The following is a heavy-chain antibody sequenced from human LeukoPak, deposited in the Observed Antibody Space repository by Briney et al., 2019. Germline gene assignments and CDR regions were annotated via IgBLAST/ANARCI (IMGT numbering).Heavy chain of an antibody. CDR3: ARETPRGALLSNAFDI. V-gene: IGHV4-59*01. D-gene: IGHD3-10*01. Sequence: PSETLSLTCTVSGGSISSYYWNWIRQPPGKGLEWIGYIYYSGSTNYNPSLKSRVTISVDTSKNQFSLKLSSVTAADTAVYYCARETPRGALLSNAFDIWGQGTMVTVSS. J-gene: IGHJ3*02. CDR2: IYYSGST. CDR1: GGSISSYY.